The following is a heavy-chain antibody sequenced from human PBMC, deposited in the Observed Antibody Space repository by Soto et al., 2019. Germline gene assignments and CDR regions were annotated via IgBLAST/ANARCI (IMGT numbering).Heavy chain of an antibody. CDR3: ANPDSSAANY. D-gene: IGHD2-2*01. V-gene: IGHV3-30*18. Sequence: QVQLEESGGGVVQPGRSLRLSCAASGFTFSSYGMHWVRQAPGKGLEWVAVISYDGSNKYYADSVKGRFTISRDNSKNTLYLQMNSLRAEDTAVYYCANPDSSAANYWGQGTLVTVSS. CDR1: GFTFSSYG. CDR2: ISYDGSNK. J-gene: IGHJ4*02.